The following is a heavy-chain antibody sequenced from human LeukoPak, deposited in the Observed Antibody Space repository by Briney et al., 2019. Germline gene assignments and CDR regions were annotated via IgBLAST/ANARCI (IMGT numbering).Heavy chain of an antibody. CDR3: ARYPDALAVAGYYYYGMDV. Sequence: GGSLRLSCAASGFTFSSYEMNWVRQARGKGLEGVSYISSSGSTIYYADSVKGRFTISRDNAKNSLYLQMNSLRAEDTAVYYCARYPDALAVAGYYYYGMDVWGQGTTVTVSS. J-gene: IGHJ6*02. D-gene: IGHD6-19*01. V-gene: IGHV3-48*03. CDR1: GFTFSSYE. CDR2: ISSSGSTI.